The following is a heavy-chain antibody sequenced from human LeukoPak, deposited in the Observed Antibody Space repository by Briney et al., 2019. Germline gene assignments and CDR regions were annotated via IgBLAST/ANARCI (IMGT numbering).Heavy chain of an antibody. CDR1: GYTFTSYG. CDR3: ARDDRLGYCSGGSCPRKGYYYYMDV. V-gene: IGHV1-18*01. CDR2: ISAYNGNT. J-gene: IGHJ6*03. Sequence: ASVKVSCKASGYTFTSYGISWVRQAPGQGLEWMGWISAYNGNTNYAKTLQGRVTMTTDTSTSTAYMELRSLRSDDTAVYYCARDDRLGYCSGGSCPRKGYYYYMDVWGKGTTVTVSS. D-gene: IGHD2-15*01.